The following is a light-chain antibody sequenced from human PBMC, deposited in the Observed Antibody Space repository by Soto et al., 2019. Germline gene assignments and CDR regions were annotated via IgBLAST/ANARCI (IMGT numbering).Light chain of an antibody. CDR1: QSVSSSY. Sequence: EIVLTQSPGTLSLSPGERATLSCRASQSVSSSYFAWYQQRFGQAPRLLIYGASSRATGIPDRFSGSGSGTDFTLTISRLEPEDVADYYRQQYNSSSLTFGPGTKVDIK. CDR2: GAS. CDR3: QQYNSSSLT. V-gene: IGKV3-20*01. J-gene: IGKJ1*01.